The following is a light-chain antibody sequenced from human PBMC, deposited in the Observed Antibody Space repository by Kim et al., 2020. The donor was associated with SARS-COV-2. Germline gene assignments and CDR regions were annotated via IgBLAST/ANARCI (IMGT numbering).Light chain of an antibody. V-gene: IGLV2-14*03. CDR2: DVS. CDR1: SSDVGGYNY. Sequence: QSALTQPASVSGSPGQSITISCTGTSSDVGGYNYVSWYQQHPGKATKLMIYDVSNRHSGVSNHISGSKSDNKASLTISGLQAEDEADYYCSSYTSSSTVVFVGGTQLTVL. J-gene: IGLJ2*01. CDR3: SSYTSSSTVV.